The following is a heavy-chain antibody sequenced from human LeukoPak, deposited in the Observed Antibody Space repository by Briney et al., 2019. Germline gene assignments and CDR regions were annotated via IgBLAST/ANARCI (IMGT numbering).Heavy chain of an antibody. V-gene: IGHV4-4*07. CDR2: IYTSGST. D-gene: IGHD3-10*02. CDR3: ARHSDLYYYVPFDP. Sequence: PSETLSLTCTVSGGSISSYYWSWIRQPAGKGLEWIGRIYTSGSTNYNPSLKSRVTMSVDTSKNQFSLKLSSVTAADTAVYYCARHSDLYYYVPFDPWGQGTLVTVSS. CDR1: GGSISSYY. J-gene: IGHJ5*02.